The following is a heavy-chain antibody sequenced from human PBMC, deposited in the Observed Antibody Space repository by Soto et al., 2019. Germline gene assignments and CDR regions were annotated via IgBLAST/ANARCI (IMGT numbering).Heavy chain of an antibody. Sequence: QVQLVESGGGVVQPGRSLRLSCAASGFTFSAYAMHWVRQAPGKGLEWVAVISYDGFNIFYADSVKGRFTISRDNSKHTVYLQMNSLRTEDTAVYYCLDTVTLKGGQGTQVTVSS. V-gene: IGHV3-30-3*01. D-gene: IGHD5-18*01. J-gene: IGHJ4*02. CDR2: ISYDGFNI. CDR1: GFTFSAYA. CDR3: LDTVTLK.